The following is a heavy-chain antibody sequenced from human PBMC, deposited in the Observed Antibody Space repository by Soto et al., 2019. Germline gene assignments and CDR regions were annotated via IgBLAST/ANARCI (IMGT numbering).Heavy chain of an antibody. J-gene: IGHJ4*02. Sequence: GGSLRLSCAASGFTFSSYATSWVRQAPGKGLEWVSAISGSGGSTYYADSVKGRFTISRDNSKNTLYLQMNSLRAEDTAVYYCVKDPSYLVATTFDYWGQGTLVTGSS. CDR3: VKDPSYLVATTFDY. CDR1: GFTFSSYA. V-gene: IGHV3-23*01. CDR2: ISGSGGST. D-gene: IGHD5-12*01.